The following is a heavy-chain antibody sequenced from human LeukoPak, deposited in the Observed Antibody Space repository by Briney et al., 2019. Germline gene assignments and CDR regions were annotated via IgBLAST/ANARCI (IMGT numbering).Heavy chain of an antibody. Sequence: ESGPTLVNPTQTLTLTCTFSGFSLSTRGVGVGWIRQPPGKALEWLALIYWDDDKRYSPSLKSRLTITKDTSKNQVVLTMTNMDPVDTATYYCAHKRGSSLLHEDAFDIWGQGTMVTVSS. D-gene: IGHD1-26*01. CDR2: IYWDDDK. J-gene: IGHJ3*02. V-gene: IGHV2-5*02. CDR1: GFSLSTRGVG. CDR3: AHKRGSSLLHEDAFDI.